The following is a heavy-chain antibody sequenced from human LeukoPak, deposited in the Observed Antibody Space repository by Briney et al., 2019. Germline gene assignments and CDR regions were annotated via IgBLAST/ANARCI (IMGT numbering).Heavy chain of an antibody. CDR3: ARDQAAFCGGDCYYGY. CDR2: ISSRSTYI. J-gene: IGHJ4*02. D-gene: IGHD2-21*02. CDR1: GFTFSSYS. Sequence: GGSLRLSCAASGFTFSSYSMNWVRQAPGKGLEWVSSISSRSTYIYYADAVKGRFTISRDNAKNSLYLEMNSLRAEDTAVYYCARDQAAFCGGDCYYGYWGQGTLVTVSS. V-gene: IGHV3-21*01.